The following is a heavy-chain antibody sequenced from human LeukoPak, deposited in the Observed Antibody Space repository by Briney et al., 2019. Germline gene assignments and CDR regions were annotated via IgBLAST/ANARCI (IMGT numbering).Heavy chain of an antibody. CDR1: GGSISSYY. CDR3: ARHQPFDP. J-gene: IGHJ5*02. Sequence: SETLSLTCTVSGGSISSYYWSWIRQPPGKGLEWIGYIYYSGSTNYNPSLKSRVTISVDTSKNQFSLKLSSVTAAGTAVYYCARHQPFDPWGQGTLVTVSS. CDR2: IYYSGST. V-gene: IGHV4-59*01.